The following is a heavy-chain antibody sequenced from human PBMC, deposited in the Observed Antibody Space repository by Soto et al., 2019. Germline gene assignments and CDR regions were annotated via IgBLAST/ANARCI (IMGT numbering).Heavy chain of an antibody. CDR2: ISAYNGNT. V-gene: IGHV1-18*01. D-gene: IGHD2-15*01. J-gene: IGHJ5*02. CDR1: GYTFTSYG. CDR3: ASVTDCSGGSCCPGNCFYP. Sequence: ASVKVCCKASGYTFTSYGISWVRQAPGQGLEWMGGISAYNGNTNYAQKLQGRVTMTTDTSTSTAYMELRSLRSDDTAVYYCASVTDCSGGSCCPGNCFYPWGQGTLVTVSS.